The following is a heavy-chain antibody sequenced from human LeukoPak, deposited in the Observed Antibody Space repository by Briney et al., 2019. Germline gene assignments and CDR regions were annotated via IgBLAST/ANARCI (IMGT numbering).Heavy chain of an antibody. D-gene: IGHD1-26*01. Sequence: ASVKVSCKASGYTFTDSYVHWVRQAPGQGLEWMGWINPDTGVTNYAQKFQGRVTLTRDTSISTAYVELSRLRSDDTAVYYCARVSGSYKCFDCWGQGTLVTVSS. CDR2: INPDTGVT. V-gene: IGHV1-2*02. J-gene: IGHJ4*02. CDR1: GYTFTDSY. CDR3: ARVSGSYKCFDC.